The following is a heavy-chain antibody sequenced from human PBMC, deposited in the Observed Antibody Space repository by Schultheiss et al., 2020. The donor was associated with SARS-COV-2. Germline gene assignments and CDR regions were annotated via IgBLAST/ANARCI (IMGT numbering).Heavy chain of an antibody. CDR3: ARGGLGWGVDY. J-gene: IGHJ4*02. Sequence: SQTLSLTCAVYGGSFSGYYWSWIRQPPGKGLEWIGEINHSGSTNYNPSLKSRVTISVDTSKNQFSLKLSSVTAADTAVYYCARGGLGWGVDYWGQGTLVTVSS. CDR1: GGSFSGYY. V-gene: IGHV4-34*01. CDR2: INHSGST. D-gene: IGHD3-10*01.